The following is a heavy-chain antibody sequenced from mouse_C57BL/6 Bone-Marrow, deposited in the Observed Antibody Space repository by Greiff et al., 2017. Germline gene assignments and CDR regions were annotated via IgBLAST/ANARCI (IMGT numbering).Heavy chain of an antibody. D-gene: IGHD1-2*01. CDR2: INYDGSST. J-gene: IGHJ4*01. Sequence: EVKVVESEGGLVQPGSSMKLSCTASGFTFSDYYMAWVRQVPEKGLEWVANINYDGSSTYYLDSLKSRFIISRDNAKNILYLQMSSLKSEDTATYYCARATTAAMDYWGQGTSVTVSA. V-gene: IGHV5-16*01. CDR1: GFTFSDYY. CDR3: ARATTAAMDY.